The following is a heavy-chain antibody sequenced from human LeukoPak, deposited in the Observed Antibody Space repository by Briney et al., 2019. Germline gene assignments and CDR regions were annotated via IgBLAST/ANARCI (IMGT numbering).Heavy chain of an antibody. CDR3: ARHTIFGVLDGDWFDP. Sequence: PSETLSLTCTVSGGSITNYYWTWLRQPPGKGLEWIGYVYYSGSTNYNPSLESRVTISVDTSKSQFSLKLSSVTAADTAVYYCARHTIFGVLDGDWFDPWGQGTLVTVPS. D-gene: IGHD3-3*01. CDR1: GGSITNYY. J-gene: IGHJ5*02. V-gene: IGHV4-59*13. CDR2: VYYSGST.